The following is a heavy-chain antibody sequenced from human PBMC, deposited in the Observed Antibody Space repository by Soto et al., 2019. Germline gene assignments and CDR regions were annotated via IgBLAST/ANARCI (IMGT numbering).Heavy chain of an antibody. CDR1: GFTVSSNY. D-gene: IGHD2-2*01. CDR3: ATASCSSTSCYPYYYYYYGMDV. Sequence: SVGSLRLSCAASGFTVSSNYMSWVRQAPVKGLEWVSVIYSGGSTYYADSVKGRFTTSRDNSKNTLYLQMNSLRAEDTAVYYCATASCSSTSCYPYYYYYYGMDVWGQGTTVTVSS. CDR2: IYSGGST. V-gene: IGHV3-53*01. J-gene: IGHJ6*02.